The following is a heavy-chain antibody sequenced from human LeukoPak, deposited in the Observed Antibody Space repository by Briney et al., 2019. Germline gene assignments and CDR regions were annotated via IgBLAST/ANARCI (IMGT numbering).Heavy chain of an antibody. CDR2: IASGGDIT. CDR1: GFTFSNYA. J-gene: IGHJ5*02. Sequence: GGSLRLSCAASGFTFSNYAMSWVRQPPGKGLEWVSVIASGGDITYYADSVKGRFTISRDNSKSTLYLQLNSLRAEDTALYYYARDRYCSGGSCSSVRFDPWGQGTLVTVSS. D-gene: IGHD2-15*01. V-gene: IGHV3-23*01. CDR3: ARDRYCSGGSCSSVRFDP.